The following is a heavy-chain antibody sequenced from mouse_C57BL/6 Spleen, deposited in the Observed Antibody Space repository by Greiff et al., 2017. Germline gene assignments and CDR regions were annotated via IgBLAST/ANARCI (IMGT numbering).Heavy chain of an antibody. D-gene: IGHD1-1*01. CDR3: ARRGVGSSFDY. V-gene: IGHV1-26*01. CDR2: INPNNGGT. Sequence: EVQLQQSGPELVKPGASVKISCKASGYTFTDYYMNWVKQSHGKSLEWIGDINPNNGGTSYNQKFKGKATLTVDKSSSTAYMELRSLTSEESAVYYCARRGVGSSFDYWGQGTTLTVSS. CDR1: GYTFTDYY. J-gene: IGHJ2*01.